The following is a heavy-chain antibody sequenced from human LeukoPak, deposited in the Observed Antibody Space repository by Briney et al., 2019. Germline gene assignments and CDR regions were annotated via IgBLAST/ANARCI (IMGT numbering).Heavy chain of an antibody. CDR1: VFTFSAYW. V-gene: IGHV3-7*01. CDR3: AGPYINGPPFDH. D-gene: IGHD2-8*01. CDR2: INPDGSEK. Sequence: GGSLRLSCAASVFTFSAYWMTWVRQAPGKGLEWVANINPDGSEKHYVDSVKGRFTISRDNSKNALFLQINSLRVDDTAIYYCAGPYINGPPFDHWGQGTLVTVSS. J-gene: IGHJ4*02.